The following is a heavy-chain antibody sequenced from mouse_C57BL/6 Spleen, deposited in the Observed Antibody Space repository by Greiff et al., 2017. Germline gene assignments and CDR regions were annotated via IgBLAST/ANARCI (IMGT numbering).Heavy chain of an antibody. J-gene: IGHJ2*01. CDR2: IYPGDGDT. Sequence: VQLQESGAELVKPGASVKISCKASGYAFSSYWMNWVKQRPGKGLEWIGEIYPGDGDTNYNGKFKGKATLTADKSSSTAYMQLSSLTSEDSAVYFCARSGTEYFDYWGQGTTLTVSS. CDR3: ARSGTEYFDY. D-gene: IGHD3-3*01. V-gene: IGHV1-80*01. CDR1: GYAFSSYW.